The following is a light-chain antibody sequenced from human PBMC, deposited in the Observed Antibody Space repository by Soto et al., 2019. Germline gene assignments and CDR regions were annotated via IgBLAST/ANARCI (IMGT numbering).Light chain of an antibody. Sequence: QSALTQPASVSGSPGQSITISCTGTSSDVGGYNYVSWYQQHPGKAPKLMIYEVSNRPSGVSNRFSGSKSGNTASLTISGLQAEDEADYYCSSYTGSRTGVFGGGTKLTVL. CDR1: SSDVGGYNY. J-gene: IGLJ3*02. CDR3: SSYTGSRTGV. CDR2: EVS. V-gene: IGLV2-14*01.